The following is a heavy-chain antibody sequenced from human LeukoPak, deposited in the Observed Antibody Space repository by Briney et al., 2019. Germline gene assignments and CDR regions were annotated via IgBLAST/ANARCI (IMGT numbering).Heavy chain of an antibody. V-gene: IGHV4-34*01. CDR2: INHSGST. J-gene: IGHJ5*02. CDR1: GGSFSGYY. Sequence: SETLSLTCAVYGGSFSGYYWSWIRQPPGKGLERIGEINHSGSTNYNPSLKSRVTISVDTSKNQFSLKLSSVTAADTAVYYCASARKYYDFWSGYGSWFDPWGQGTLVTVSS. D-gene: IGHD3-3*01. CDR3: ASARKYYDFWSGYGSWFDP.